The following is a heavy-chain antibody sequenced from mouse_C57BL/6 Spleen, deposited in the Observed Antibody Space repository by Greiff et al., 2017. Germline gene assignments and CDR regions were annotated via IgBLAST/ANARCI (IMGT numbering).Heavy chain of an antibody. Sequence: VKLMESGAELVKPGASVKISCKASGYAFSSYWMNWVKQRPGKGLEWIGQIYPGDGDTNYNGKFKGKATLTADKSSSTAYMQLSSLTSEDSAVYFCARWATTVGDYWGQGTTLTVSS. CDR1: GYAFSSYW. V-gene: IGHV1-80*01. D-gene: IGHD1-1*01. CDR2: IYPGDGDT. CDR3: ARWATTVGDY. J-gene: IGHJ2*01.